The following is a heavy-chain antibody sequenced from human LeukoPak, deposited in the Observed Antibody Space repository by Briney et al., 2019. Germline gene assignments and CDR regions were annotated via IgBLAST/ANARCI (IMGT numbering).Heavy chain of an antibody. J-gene: IGHJ4*02. CDR3: ANVLTSSGWFFGNHELSY. V-gene: IGHV3-23*01. Sequence: GGSLRLSCAASGFSFNTYAMSWVRQAPGMGLEWVSAISGSGERAYYADSVRGRFTISRDNSKNTLYLQMSSLRAEDTAVYYCANVLTSSGWFFGNHELSYWGQGTLVTVSS. CDR1: GFSFNTYA. D-gene: IGHD6-19*01. CDR2: ISGSGERA.